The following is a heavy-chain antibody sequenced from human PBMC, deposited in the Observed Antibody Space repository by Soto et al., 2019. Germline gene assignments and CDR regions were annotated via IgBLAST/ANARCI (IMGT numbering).Heavy chain of an antibody. CDR2: ISGSGGTT. Sequence: EVQLLESGGGLLQPGGSLRLSCAASGFTFSTYVMSWVRQAPGKGLEWVSGISGSGGTTYYADSVKGRFTISRDNSKNTLYLQMNSLRAEDTAVYYCAALTTVTTAGFDHWCQGTLVTVSS. V-gene: IGHV3-23*01. CDR1: GFTFSTYV. D-gene: IGHD4-17*01. CDR3: AALTTVTTAGFDH. J-gene: IGHJ4*02.